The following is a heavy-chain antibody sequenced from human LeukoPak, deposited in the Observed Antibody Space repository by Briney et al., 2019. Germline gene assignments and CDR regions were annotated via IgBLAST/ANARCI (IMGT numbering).Heavy chain of an antibody. CDR3: AREYYYDSSVFYYYGMDV. J-gene: IGHJ6*02. CDR1: GFTVSSNY. Sequence: SGGSLRLSCAASGFTVSSNYMSWVRQAPGKGLEWVSVIYSGGSTYYADSVKGRFTISRDNSKNTLYLQMNSLRAEDTAVYYCAREYYYDSSVFYYYGMDVWGQGTTVTVSS. V-gene: IGHV3-66*01. D-gene: IGHD3-22*01. CDR2: IYSGGST.